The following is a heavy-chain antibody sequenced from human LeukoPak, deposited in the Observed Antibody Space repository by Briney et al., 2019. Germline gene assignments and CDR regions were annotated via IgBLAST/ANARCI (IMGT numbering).Heavy chain of an antibody. CDR1: GFTFSSYW. Sequence: GGSLRLSCAASGFTFSSYWMSWVRQAPGKGLEWVANIKQDGSEKYYVDSVKGRFTISRDNAKNSLYLQMNSLRAEDTAVYYCARLPYYYDSSGYSAEYFQHWGQGTLVTVSS. V-gene: IGHV3-7*01. CDR2: IKQDGSEK. D-gene: IGHD3-22*01. J-gene: IGHJ1*01. CDR3: ARLPYYYDSSGYSAEYFQH.